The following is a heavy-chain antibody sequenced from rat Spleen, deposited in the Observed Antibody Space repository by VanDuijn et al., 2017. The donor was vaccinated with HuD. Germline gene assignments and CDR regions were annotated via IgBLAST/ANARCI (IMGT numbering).Heavy chain of an antibody. J-gene: IGHJ3*01. V-gene: IGHV5-20*01. Sequence: EVQLVESGGGLVQPGRSMKLSCAASGFTFSNYYMAWVRQAPTKGLEWVASISYDGRSTYYRDSVKGRLAISRDNAKSTLYLQMDSLRSEDTATYYCTTHTTDYWFAYWGQGSLVTVSS. CDR2: ISYDGRST. D-gene: IGHD1-6*01. CDR1: GFTFSNYY. CDR3: TTHTTDYWFAY.